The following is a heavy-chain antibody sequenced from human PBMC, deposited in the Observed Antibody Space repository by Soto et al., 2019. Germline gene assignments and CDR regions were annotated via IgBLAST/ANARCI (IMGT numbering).Heavy chain of an antibody. CDR1: GFTFSDYY. Sequence: GGSLRLSCAASGFTFSDYYMSWIRQAPGKGLEWVSYISSSGSTIYYADSVKDRFTISRDNAKNSLYLQMNSLRAEDTAVYYCARDCSSTSCYDYWGQGTLVTVSS. CDR2: ISSSGSTI. CDR3: ARDCSSTSCYDY. D-gene: IGHD2-2*01. J-gene: IGHJ4*02. V-gene: IGHV3-11*01.